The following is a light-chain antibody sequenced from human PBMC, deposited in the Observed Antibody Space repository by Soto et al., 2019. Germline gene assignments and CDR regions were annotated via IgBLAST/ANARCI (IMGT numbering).Light chain of an antibody. CDR2: AAS. Sequence: EIEMTQSPATLSVSPGERVTLSCRASQTVNTYLAWFQQKPGQAPRLLIYAASTRATGVPARFTGSGSGTEFTLTISSLQSADFAVYYCQQYNNWLRTFGQGTKVEI. V-gene: IGKV3-15*01. CDR1: QTVNTY. CDR3: QQYNNWLRT. J-gene: IGKJ1*01.